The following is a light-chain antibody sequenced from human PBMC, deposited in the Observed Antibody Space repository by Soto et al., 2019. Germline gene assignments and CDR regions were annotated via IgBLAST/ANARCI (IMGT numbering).Light chain of an antibody. CDR3: SLYTSENAYV. Sequence: LTHPPSVSGSPGQSVTISCTGTSTDFVSYNRVSWYQQPPGTAPKLMIYEVSKRPSGVPDRFSGSKSGNTASLTISGLQAADEADYYCSLYTSENAYVFGTGTKVTVL. CDR2: EVS. CDR1: STDFVSYNR. V-gene: IGLV2-18*01. J-gene: IGLJ1*01.